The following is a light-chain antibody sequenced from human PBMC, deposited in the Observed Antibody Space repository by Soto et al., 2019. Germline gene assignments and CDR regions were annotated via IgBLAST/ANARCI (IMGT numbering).Light chain of an antibody. J-gene: IGKJ2*01. Sequence: EIVLTQSPDTLSLSPGERATFSCRASQRVTNTNSAWYQQKPGQAPRLLIYYASSRATGIPDRFSGSGSGTDFTLTISRLEPEDFAVYYCQQYGSSYTFGQGTKLEIK. V-gene: IGKV3-20*01. CDR1: QRVTNTN. CDR3: QQYGSSYT. CDR2: YAS.